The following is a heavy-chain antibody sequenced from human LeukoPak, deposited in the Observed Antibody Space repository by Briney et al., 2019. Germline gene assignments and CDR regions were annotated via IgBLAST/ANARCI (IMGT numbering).Heavy chain of an antibody. CDR2: INWSGRST. CDR3: AREKELAKIIDS. CDR1: GFTFDNYG. Sequence: GGSLRLSCAASGFTFDNYGMSWLRQAPGKGLEWVSAINWSGRSTAYADSVKGRFTISRDNAKNSLYLEMNSLRADDTALYYCAREKELAKIIDSWGQGTLVTVSS. D-gene: IGHD5-24*01. J-gene: IGHJ4*02. V-gene: IGHV3-20*04.